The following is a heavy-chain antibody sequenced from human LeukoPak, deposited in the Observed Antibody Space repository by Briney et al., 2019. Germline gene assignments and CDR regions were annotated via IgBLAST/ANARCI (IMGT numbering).Heavy chain of an antibody. CDR2: IGKDGSGK. Sequence: GGSLRLSCAASGFTFSSYWMGWVRQAPGKGLEWVANIGKDGSGKNYVDSVKGRFTISRDNSKNTLYLQMNSLRAEDTAVYYCAKEGGSYYYDSSGYWAYFDYWGQGTLVTVSS. J-gene: IGHJ4*02. CDR3: AKEGGSYYYDSSGYWAYFDY. CDR1: GFTFSSYW. V-gene: IGHV3-7*03. D-gene: IGHD3-22*01.